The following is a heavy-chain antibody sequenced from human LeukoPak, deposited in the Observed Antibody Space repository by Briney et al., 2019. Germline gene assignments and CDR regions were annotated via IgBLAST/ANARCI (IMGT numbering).Heavy chain of an antibody. CDR1: GFTFSSYA. Sequence: VGSLRLSSAASGFTFSSYAMSWVRQAPGEGLEWVSAITGSVVSTYYAHSVKGRFTISRDNSKNTLYLQMNSLRVEHTAVYYCAAPIADSSGSWYYYGMDVWGQGTTVTVSS. V-gene: IGHV3-23*01. CDR3: AAPIADSSGSWYYYGMDV. CDR2: ITGSVVST. D-gene: IGHD3-22*01. J-gene: IGHJ6*02.